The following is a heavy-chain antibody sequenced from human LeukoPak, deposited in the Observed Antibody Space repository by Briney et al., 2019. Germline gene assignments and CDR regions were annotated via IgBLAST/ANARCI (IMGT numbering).Heavy chain of an antibody. D-gene: IGHD6-6*01. CDR1: GGTFISYA. CDR2: IIPIFGTA. J-gene: IGHJ5*02. Sequence: ASVKVSCKASGGTFISYAISWVRQAPGQGLEWMGGIIPIFGTANYAQKFQGRVTITADESTSTAYMELSSLRSEDTAVYYCARDLYEYSSSSAPEPWGQGTLVTVSS. CDR3: ARDLYEYSSSSAPEP. V-gene: IGHV1-69*13.